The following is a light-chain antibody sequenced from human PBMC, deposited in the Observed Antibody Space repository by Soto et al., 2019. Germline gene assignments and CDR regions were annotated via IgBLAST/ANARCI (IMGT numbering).Light chain of an antibody. CDR3: QQSYSTPRT. V-gene: IGKV1-39*01. J-gene: IGKJ1*01. Sequence: DIQMTQSPSSLSASVGVRLTITCRASQSISSYLNWYQQKPGKAPKLLIYAASSLQSGVPSRFSVSGSELDFTLTISRLQSEDFATYYCQQSYSTPRTCGQGTKVEI. CDR1: QSISSY. CDR2: AAS.